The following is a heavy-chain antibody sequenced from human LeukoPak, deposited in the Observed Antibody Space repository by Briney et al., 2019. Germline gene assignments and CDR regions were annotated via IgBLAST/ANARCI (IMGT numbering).Heavy chain of an antibody. CDR2: IKQDGSEK. CDR1: GFSFSVYW. V-gene: IGHV3-7*01. Sequence: GGSLRLSCAVSGFSFSVYWMRWGRQAPGKGLEWVANIKQDGSEKYYVDSVKGRFTISRDNAKNSLYLQMNSLRADDTALYYCATFYYYMDVWGKGTTVTVSS. CDR3: ATFYYYMDV. J-gene: IGHJ6*03.